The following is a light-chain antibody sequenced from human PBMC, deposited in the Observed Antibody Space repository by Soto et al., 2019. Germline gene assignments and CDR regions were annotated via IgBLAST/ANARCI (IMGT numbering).Light chain of an antibody. V-gene: IGLV2-11*01. Sequence: QSALTQPRSVSGSPGQSVTISCTGTSSDVGGYNYVSWYQQHPGKAPKLMIDDVSKRPSGVPDRFSGSKSGNTASLTISGRRAEDEAEYYGCSYAGSYVVFGGGTKLTVL. J-gene: IGLJ2*01. CDR1: SSDVGGYNY. CDR3: CSYAGSYVV. CDR2: DVS.